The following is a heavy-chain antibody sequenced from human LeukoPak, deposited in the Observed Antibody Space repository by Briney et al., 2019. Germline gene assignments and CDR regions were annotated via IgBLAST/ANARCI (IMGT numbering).Heavy chain of an antibody. CDR1: GFTFSTYA. CDR2: ISGSGGSK. Sequence: GGSLRLSCAASGFTFSTYAMSWVRQAPGEGLEWVSAISGSGGSKYYADSVKGRFTISRDNFKNTLYLQVNSLRAEDTAVYYCAKTGSSSWYTFDYWGQGTLVTVSS. J-gene: IGHJ4*02. CDR3: AKTGSSSWYTFDY. D-gene: IGHD6-13*01. V-gene: IGHV3-23*01.